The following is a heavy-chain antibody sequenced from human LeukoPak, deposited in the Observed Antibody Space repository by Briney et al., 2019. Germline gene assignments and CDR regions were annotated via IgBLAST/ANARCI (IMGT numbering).Heavy chain of an antibody. J-gene: IGHJ3*02. CDR3: AKDVVVPAASLGAFDI. V-gene: IGHV3-30-3*01. D-gene: IGHD2-2*01. CDR2: ISYDGSNK. Sequence: GGSLRLSCAASGFTFSSYAMHWVRQAPGKGLEWVAVISYDGSNKYYADSVKGRSTISRDNSKNTLYLQMNSLRAEDTAVYYCAKDVVVPAASLGAFDIWGQGTMVTVSS. CDR1: GFTFSSYA.